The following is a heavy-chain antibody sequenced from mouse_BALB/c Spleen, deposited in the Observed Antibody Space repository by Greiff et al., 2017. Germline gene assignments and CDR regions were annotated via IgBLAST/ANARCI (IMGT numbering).Heavy chain of an antibody. V-gene: IGHV1-87*01. Sequence: LQESGAELARPGASVKLSCKASGYTFTSYWMQWVKQRPGQGLEWIGAIYPGDGDTRYTQKFKGKATLTADKSSSTAYMQLSSLASEDSAVYYCARGGNYGYYAMDYWGQGTSVTVAA. D-gene: IGHD1-1*01. J-gene: IGHJ4*01. CDR3: ARGGNYGYYAMDY. CDR2: IYPGDGDT. CDR1: GYTFTSYW.